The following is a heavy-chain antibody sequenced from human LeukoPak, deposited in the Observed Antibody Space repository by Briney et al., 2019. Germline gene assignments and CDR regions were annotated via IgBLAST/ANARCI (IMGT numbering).Heavy chain of an antibody. CDR2: IYYSGST. CDR1: GGSISSYY. Sequence: SETLSLTCTVSGGSISSYYWSRIRQPPGKGLEWIGYIYYSGSTNYNPSLKSRVTISVDTSKNQFSLKLSSVTAADTAVYYCARHKRGYSGYEPFDYWGQGTLVTVSS. CDR3: ARHKRGYSGYEPFDY. J-gene: IGHJ4*02. V-gene: IGHV4-59*08. D-gene: IGHD5-12*01.